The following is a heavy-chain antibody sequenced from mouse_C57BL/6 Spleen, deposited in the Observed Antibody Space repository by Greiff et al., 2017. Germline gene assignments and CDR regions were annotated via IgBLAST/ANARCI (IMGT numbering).Heavy chain of an antibody. CDR2: INPNNGGT. D-gene: IGHD1-1*02. J-gene: IGHJ2*01. CDR3: ARWGYYDLHWFDY. Sequence: EVQLQQSGPELVKPGASVKMSCKASGYTFTDYNMHWVKQSHGKSLEWIGYINPNNGGTSYNQKFKGKATLTVNKSSSTAYMELRSLTSEDSAVYYCARWGYYDLHWFDYWGQGTTLTVSS. V-gene: IGHV1-22*01. CDR1: GYTFTDYN.